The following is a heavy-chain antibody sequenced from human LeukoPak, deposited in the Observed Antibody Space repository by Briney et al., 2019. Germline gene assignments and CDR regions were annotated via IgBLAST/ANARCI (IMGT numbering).Heavy chain of an antibody. Sequence: PGGSLRLSCAVSGLSFRDAWLCWVRQAPGKGLEWVSYISSSSSTIYYADSVKGRFTISRDNAKNSLYLQMNSLRAEDTAVYYCARGGSSREYPTPFDYWGQGTLVTVSS. J-gene: IGHJ4*02. CDR1: GLSFRDAW. CDR2: ISSSSSTI. V-gene: IGHV3-11*04. D-gene: IGHD6-13*01. CDR3: ARGGSSREYPTPFDY.